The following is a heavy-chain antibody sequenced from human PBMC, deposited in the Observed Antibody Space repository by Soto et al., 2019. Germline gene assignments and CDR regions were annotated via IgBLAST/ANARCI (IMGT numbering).Heavy chain of an antibody. CDR2: IYPGDSDT. D-gene: IGHD3-10*01. CDR3: ARHGSMVEDAFDI. CDR1: GYSFTSYW. J-gene: IGHJ3*02. V-gene: IGHV5-51*01. Sequence: GASLTISCKRSGYSFTSYWIGRVRQMPGKGLEWMGIIYPGDSDTRYSPSFQGQFTISADKSISTAYLQWSSLKASDTAMYYCARHGSMVEDAFDIWGKGTMVTVAS.